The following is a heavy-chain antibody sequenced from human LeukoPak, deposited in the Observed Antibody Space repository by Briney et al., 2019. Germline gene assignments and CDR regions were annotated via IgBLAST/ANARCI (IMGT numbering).Heavy chain of an antibody. V-gene: IGHV3-21*01. CDR3: ARDYYDSRGYYYRFDY. J-gene: IGHJ4*02. D-gene: IGHD3-22*01. CDR1: GFSFSSYT. Sequence: PGRSLRLSCGASGFSFSSYTMNWVRRAPGKGLEWVSSISSSSSYIYYADSVKGRFTISRDNAKNSLYLQMNSLRAEDMAVYYCARDYYDSRGYYYRFDYWGQGTLVTVSS. CDR2: ISSSSSYI.